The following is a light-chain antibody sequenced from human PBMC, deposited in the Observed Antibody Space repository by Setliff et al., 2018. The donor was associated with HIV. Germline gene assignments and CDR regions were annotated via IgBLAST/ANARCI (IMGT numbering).Light chain of an antibody. CDR3: HAKRSSSTPYV. V-gene: IGLV2-14*03. CDR2: DVS. J-gene: IGLJ1*01. Sequence: QSVLTQPASVSGSPGRSINISCTGNSSDVGGYNSVSWFQQHPGKAPKLLIYDVSDRPSGVSNRFSGSKSGNTASLTISGLQAEDEADYYCHAKRSSSTPYVFGTGTK. CDR1: SSDVGGYNS.